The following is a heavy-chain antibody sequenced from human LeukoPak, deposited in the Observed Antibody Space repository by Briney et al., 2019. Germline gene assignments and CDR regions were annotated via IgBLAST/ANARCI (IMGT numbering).Heavy chain of an antibody. D-gene: IGHD3-3*02. Sequence: ASVQVSCKASGYTFTSYYMHWVRQAPGQGLEWMGIINPGGGGASYAQKFQGRVTMTRDTSTSTVYMELGSLRSEDTAVYYCARGAFLGLDTCMDVWGQGTTVTVSS. CDR1: GYTFTSYY. J-gene: IGHJ6*02. CDR2: INPGGGGA. V-gene: IGHV1-46*01. CDR3: ARGAFLGLDTCMDV.